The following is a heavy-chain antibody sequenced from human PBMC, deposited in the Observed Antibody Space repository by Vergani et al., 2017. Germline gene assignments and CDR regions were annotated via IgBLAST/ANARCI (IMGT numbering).Heavy chain of an antibody. CDR1: GESIRSGSHY. V-gene: IGHV4-61*02. Sequence: QVKLQESGPGLLKPSQTLSLTCTVSGESIRSGSHYWSWIPQPPGKGPEWIGHIHTGGSTDLNPSFKSRVSISVETSKSQFSLKLNSVTVADTAVYYCARSRPYCTSGSCPAIWGQGTLVTVSS. CDR3: ARSRPYCTSGSCPAI. CDR2: IHTGGST. D-gene: IGHD2-15*01. J-gene: IGHJ4*02.